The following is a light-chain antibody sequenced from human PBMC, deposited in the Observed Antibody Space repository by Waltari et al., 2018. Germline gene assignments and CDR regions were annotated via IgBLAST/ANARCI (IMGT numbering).Light chain of an antibody. J-gene: IGKJ1*01. CDR1: QNSSSD. V-gene: IGKV1-39*01. CDR3: QQSYSTLTWT. CDR2: PAS. Sequence: DIQMTQSPSSLSASVGARVTITCRARQNSSSDFNWDQQKPGNAPKLLIYPASSLQSGVPSRFSGSGSGTEFTLTISSLQPEDFATYYCQQSYSTLTWTFGQGTKVEIK.